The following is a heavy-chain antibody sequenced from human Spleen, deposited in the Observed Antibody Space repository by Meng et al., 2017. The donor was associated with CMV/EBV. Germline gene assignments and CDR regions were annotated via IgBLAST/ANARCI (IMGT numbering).Heavy chain of an antibody. D-gene: IGHD2-2*01. CDR1: GYTFTSYG. Sequence: AAVHDSCKATGYTFTSYGINWVRQAPGQGLEWMGWISGDNGNTNYAQTLQARVTITTDTSTNTAYMELRSLRSDDTAVYYCARGGVTVTSYDAFDIWGQGKMVPVSS. V-gene: IGHV1-18*01. J-gene: IGHJ3*02. CDR2: ISGDNGNT. CDR3: ARGGVTVTSYDAFDI.